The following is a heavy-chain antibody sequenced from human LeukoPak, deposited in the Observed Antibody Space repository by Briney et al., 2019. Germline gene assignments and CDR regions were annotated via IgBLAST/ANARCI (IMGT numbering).Heavy chain of an antibody. V-gene: IGHV3-23*01. CDR2: ISGSGGNT. D-gene: IGHD4-17*01. CDR3: AKGRGTTVTAAANY. CDR1: GFTFSSYA. Sequence: GGSLRLSCAASGFTFSSYAMSWVGHAPGKGREWVLAISGSGGNTYYADSVKGRYTISRDNSKNTLFLQFNSLRADDTAVYYCAKGRGTTVTAAANYWGQGTLVTVSS. J-gene: IGHJ4*02.